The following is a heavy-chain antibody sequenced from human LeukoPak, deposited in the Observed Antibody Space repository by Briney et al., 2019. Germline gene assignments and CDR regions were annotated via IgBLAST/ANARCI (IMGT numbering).Heavy chain of an antibody. CDR1: GLTFSSYD. V-gene: IGHV3-21*06. J-gene: IGHJ3*02. CDR2: ISSTSSYI. D-gene: IGHD1-26*01. CDR3: ARGERGAFDM. Sequence: GGSLRLSCAVSGLTFSSYDMNWVRQAPGKGLDWVSSISSTSSYIYYADSVKGRFTISRDDAKNSLYLQMNSLRVEDTAVYYCARGERGAFDMWGQGTMVTVSS.